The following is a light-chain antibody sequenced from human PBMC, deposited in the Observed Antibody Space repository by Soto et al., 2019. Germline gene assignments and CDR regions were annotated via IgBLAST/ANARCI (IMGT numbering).Light chain of an antibody. CDR2: DVS. CDR1: SSDVGRYNY. V-gene: IGLV2-14*03. CDR3: SSYTCSSAYV. Sequence: QSVLTQPASVSGSPGQSITISCTGTSSDVGRYNYVSWYQQHPGKAPKLMIYDVSNRPSGVSNRFSGSKSGNTASLTISGLQAEDEADYYCSSYTCSSAYVFGTGTKVTVL. J-gene: IGLJ1*01.